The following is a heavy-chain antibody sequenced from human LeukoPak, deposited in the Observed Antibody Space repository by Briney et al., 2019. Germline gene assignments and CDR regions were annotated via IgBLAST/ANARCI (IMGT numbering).Heavy chain of an antibody. Sequence: GRSLRLSCAASGFTLDDYAMHWVRQAPGKGLEWVSGISWNSNNVGYADSVKGRFTISRDNAKNSLYLQMNSLRAEDTAVYYCARDLSPIVVVPAAYFQHWGQGTLVTVSS. CDR3: ARDLSPIVVVPAAYFQH. CDR1: GFTLDDYA. D-gene: IGHD2-2*01. V-gene: IGHV3-9*01. CDR2: ISWNSNNV. J-gene: IGHJ1*01.